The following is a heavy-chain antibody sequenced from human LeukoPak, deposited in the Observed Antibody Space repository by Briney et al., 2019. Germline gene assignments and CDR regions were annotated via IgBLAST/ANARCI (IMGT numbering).Heavy chain of an antibody. J-gene: IGHJ4*02. CDR1: GFTFSSYA. CDR3: ATNLTHMECFDY. D-gene: IGHD1-1*01. CDR2: ISGSGGST. Sequence: PGGSLRLSCAASGFTFSSYAMRWVRQAPGKGLEWVSGISGSGGSTYYADSVKGRFTISRDNSKNTLYLQMNSLRAEDTAVYHCATNLTHMECFDYWGEGTLVTVSS. V-gene: IGHV3-23*01.